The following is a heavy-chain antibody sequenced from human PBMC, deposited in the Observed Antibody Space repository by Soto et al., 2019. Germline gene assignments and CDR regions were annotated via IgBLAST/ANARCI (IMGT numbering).Heavy chain of an antibody. D-gene: IGHD4-17*01. CDR1: GGSISSGFYY. CDR2: ISYSGST. CDR3: ARDNSKDYGDYSSTTFDI. Sequence: SETLSLTCTVSGGSISSGFYYWSWIRQPPGRGLEWIGYISYSGSTYYNPSLKSRVTISVDTSKNQFSLKLGSVTAADAAVYYCARDNSKDYGDYSSTTFDIWGQGTMVTVSS. J-gene: IGHJ3*02. V-gene: IGHV4-30-4*01.